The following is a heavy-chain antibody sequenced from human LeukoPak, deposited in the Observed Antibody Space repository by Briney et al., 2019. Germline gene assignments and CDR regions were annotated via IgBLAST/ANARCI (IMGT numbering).Heavy chain of an antibody. CDR3: ARTAKKYGSGWYSY. J-gene: IGHJ4*02. CDR1: GYTFTGYY. V-gene: IGHV1-2*06. Sequence: ASVKVSCKASGYTFTGYYMHWVRQAPGQGLEWMGRINPNSGGTNYAQKFQGRVTVTRDTSISTAYMELSRLRSDDTAVYYCARTAKKYGSGWYSYWGQGTLVTVSS. D-gene: IGHD6-19*01. CDR2: INPNSGGT.